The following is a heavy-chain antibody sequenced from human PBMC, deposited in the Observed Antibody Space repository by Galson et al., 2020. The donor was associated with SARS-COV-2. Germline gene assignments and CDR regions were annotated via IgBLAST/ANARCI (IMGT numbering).Heavy chain of an antibody. D-gene: IGHD3-10*01. J-gene: IGHJ2*01. CDR2: IYSGGST. CDR1: GFTVSNSH. CDR3: AGVRGIRYFDL. V-gene: IGHV3-53*01. Sequence: GESLKISCAASGFTVSNSHMSWARQAPGKGLEWVSIIYSGGSTFYADSVKGRFTISRDNSNNTLYLHINSLRAEDTAVYYCAGVRGIRYFDLWGRGTLVTVSS.